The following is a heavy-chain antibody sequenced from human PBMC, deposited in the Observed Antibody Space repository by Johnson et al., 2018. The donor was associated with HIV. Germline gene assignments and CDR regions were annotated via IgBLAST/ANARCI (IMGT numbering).Heavy chain of an antibody. J-gene: IGHJ3*02. D-gene: IGHD1-26*01. CDR2: ISESGTTI. CDR1: GFTFSDYY. V-gene: IGHV3-11*04. CDR3: AKSGFSGSYQGAYDI. Sequence: QVQLVESGGGLVKPGGSLRLSCAASGFTFSDYYMSWIRQAPGKGLEWVSYISESGTTIYYADSVKGRFTISRDNSKNTLYLQMNSLRAEDTAVYYCAKSGFSGSYQGAYDIWGQGTMVTVSS.